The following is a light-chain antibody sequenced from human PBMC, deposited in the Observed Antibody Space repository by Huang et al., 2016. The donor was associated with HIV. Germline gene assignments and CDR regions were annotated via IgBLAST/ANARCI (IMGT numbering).Light chain of an antibody. CDR3: QQRVNGLT. CDR1: QNINTH. V-gene: IGKV3-11*01. Sequence: EIVLTQSPATLSFFPGQRVSLSCKVSQNINTHLAWYQQRPGQPPRLLIYDASSRVPGVAARFSGSVSVTDFTLSISSLESEDFATYYCQQRVNGLTFGGGTKV. J-gene: IGKJ4*01. CDR2: DAS.